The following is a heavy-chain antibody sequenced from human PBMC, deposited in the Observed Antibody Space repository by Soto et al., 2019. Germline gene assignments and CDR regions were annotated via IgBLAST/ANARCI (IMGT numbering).Heavy chain of an antibody. J-gene: IGHJ6*03. CDR3: RGGDIVVVPAAIWPSRWNYMDV. D-gene: IGHD2-2*01. V-gene: IGHV3-23*01. Sequence: GGSLRLSCAASGFTFSSYAMSWVRQAPGKGLEWVSAISGSGGSTYYADSVKGRFTISRDNSKNTLYLQMNSLRAEDTAVYYCRGGDIVVVPAAIWPSRWNYMDVWGKGTTVTVSS. CDR2: ISGSGGST. CDR1: GFTFSSYA.